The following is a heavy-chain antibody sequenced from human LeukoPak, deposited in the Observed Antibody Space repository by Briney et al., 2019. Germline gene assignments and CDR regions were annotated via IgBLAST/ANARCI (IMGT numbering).Heavy chain of an antibody. CDR2: FDPEDGER. V-gene: IGHV1-24*01. CDR3: ATDRDGYNYYFDS. Sequence: ASVMVSCKVSGYSLTEISMHWVRQAPGKGLEWMGGFDPEDGERMSAQKFQGRVTMTEDTSTDTAYMELSSLRPEDTAVYYCATDRDGYNYYFDSWGQGTLVTVSS. D-gene: IGHD5-24*01. J-gene: IGHJ4*02. CDR1: GYSLTEIS.